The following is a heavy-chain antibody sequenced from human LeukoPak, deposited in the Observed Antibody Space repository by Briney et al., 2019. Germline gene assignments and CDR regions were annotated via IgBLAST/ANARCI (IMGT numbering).Heavy chain of an antibody. CDR3: ARIVANNWFDP. Sequence: PGGSLRLSCAASGFTVSSNYMSWVRQAPGKGLEWVSVIYSGGTTYYADSVKGRFTISRDNSKNTLYFQTNSLRAEDTAVYYCARIVANNWFDPWGQGTLVTVSS. CDR1: GFTVSSNY. D-gene: IGHD5-12*01. V-gene: IGHV3-66*01. CDR2: IYSGGTT. J-gene: IGHJ5*02.